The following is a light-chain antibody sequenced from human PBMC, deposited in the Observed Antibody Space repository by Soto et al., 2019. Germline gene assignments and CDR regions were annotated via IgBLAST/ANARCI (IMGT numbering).Light chain of an antibody. J-gene: IGLJ3*02. CDR3: ETWDSNSWV. CDR1: SGHSSYI. CDR2: LEGSGSY. Sequence: QPVLTQSSSASASLGSSVKLTCTLSSGHSSYIIAWHQQQPGKAPRYLMKLEGSGSYNKGSEVPDRFSGSSSGADRYLTICNLQFEDEADYYCETWDSNSWVFGGGTKLTVL. V-gene: IGLV4-60*02.